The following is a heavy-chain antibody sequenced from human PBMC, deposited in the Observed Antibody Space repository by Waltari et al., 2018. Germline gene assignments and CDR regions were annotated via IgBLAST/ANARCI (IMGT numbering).Heavy chain of an antibody. CDR1: GYSISSGYY. V-gene: IGHV4-38-2*02. Sequence: QVQLQESGPGLVKPSETLSLTCTVSGYSISSGYYWGWIRQPPGKGLEWIGSIYHSGSTYYNPSLKSRVTISVDTSKNQVSRKLSSVTAADTAVYYCARVSSYYDSSGYPPYNWFDPWGQGTLVTVSS. CDR3: ARVSSYYDSSGYPPYNWFDP. CDR2: IYHSGST. J-gene: IGHJ5*02. D-gene: IGHD3-22*01.